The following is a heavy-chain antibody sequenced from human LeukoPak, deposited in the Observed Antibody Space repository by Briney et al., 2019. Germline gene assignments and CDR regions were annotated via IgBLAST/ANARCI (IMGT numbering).Heavy chain of an antibody. CDR3: ARVQSRRYNWNDAGDY. Sequence: SETLSLTCAVYGGSFSGYYWSWIRQPPGKGLEWIGEINHSGSTNYNPSLKSRVTISVDTSKNQFSLKLSSVTAADTAVYYCARVQSRRYNWNDAGDYWGQGTLVTVSS. V-gene: IGHV4-34*01. J-gene: IGHJ4*02. CDR2: INHSGST. D-gene: IGHD1-1*01. CDR1: GGSFSGYY.